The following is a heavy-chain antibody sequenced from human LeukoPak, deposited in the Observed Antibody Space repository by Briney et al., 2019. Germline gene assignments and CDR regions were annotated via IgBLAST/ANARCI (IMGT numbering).Heavy chain of an antibody. V-gene: IGHV3-23*01. CDR3: AKDYMEWSLYYFDY. D-gene: IGHD3-3*01. CDR2: VSGSGGST. CDR1: GFTFSSYA. J-gene: IGHJ4*02. Sequence: GGSLRLSCAASGFTFSSYAMSWVRQAPGKGLEWVSSVSGSGGSTYYADSVKGRFTISRDNSKNTLYLQMNSLRAEDTAVYYCAKDYMEWSLYYFDYWGQGTLVTVSS.